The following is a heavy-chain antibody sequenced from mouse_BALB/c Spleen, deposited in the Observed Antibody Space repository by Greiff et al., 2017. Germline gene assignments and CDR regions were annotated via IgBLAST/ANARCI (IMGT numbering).Heavy chain of an antibody. CDR1: GFTFSSFG. CDR2: ISSGSSTI. J-gene: IGHJ2*01. Sequence: EVKLMESGGGLVQPGGSRKLSCAASGFTFSSFGMHWVRQAPEKGLEWVAYISSGSSTIYYADTVKGRFTISRDNPKNTLFLQMTSLRSEDTAMYYCARGLLPFDYWGQGTTLTVSS. D-gene: IGHD1-1*01. CDR3: ARGLLPFDY. V-gene: IGHV5-17*02.